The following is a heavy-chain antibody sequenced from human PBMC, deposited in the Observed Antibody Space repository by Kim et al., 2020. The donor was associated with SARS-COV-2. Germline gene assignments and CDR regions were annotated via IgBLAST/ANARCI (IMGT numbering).Heavy chain of an antibody. CDR2: STI. J-gene: IGHJ4*02. D-gene: IGHD5-12*01. CDR3: ASISGYNDY. Sequence: STIYYADSGKGRFTISREHAKNSLYLQMNSLRAEDTAVYYCASISGYNDYWGQGTLVTVSS. V-gene: IGHV3-48*04.